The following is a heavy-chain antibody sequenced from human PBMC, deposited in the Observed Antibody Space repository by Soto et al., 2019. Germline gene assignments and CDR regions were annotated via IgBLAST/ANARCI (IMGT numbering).Heavy chain of an antibody. D-gene: IGHD3-10*01. CDR2: IIPIFGTA. V-gene: IGHV1-69*01. CDR3: AGAFKYGSGTFDALDV. CDR1: GGTSSDYA. Sequence: QVLLVQSGTEVKKPGSSVKVSCQASGGTSSDYALTWVRQAPGQGLEWMGGIIPIFGTANYAQRFQGRVSITADECSSTAYMALSSVKSEDTAVYYCAGAFKYGSGTFDALDVWGHGTMVMVSS. J-gene: IGHJ3*01.